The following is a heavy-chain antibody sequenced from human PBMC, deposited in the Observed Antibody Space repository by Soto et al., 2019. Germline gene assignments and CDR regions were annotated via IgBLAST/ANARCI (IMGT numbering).Heavy chain of an antibody. V-gene: IGHV3-33*01. D-gene: IGHD1-1*01. CDR3: TREMMKQQWHAFDI. Sequence: PLGSPRLSCVASGFSFSNYGMSWVRQAPGKGLEWVAVIWHDSSNKFYADSVRGRFTISRDNSKNTLFLQMSGLGADDTAVYYCTREMMKQQWHAFDIWGRGTTVTVSS. CDR1: GFSFSNYG. J-gene: IGHJ3*02. CDR2: IWHDSSNK.